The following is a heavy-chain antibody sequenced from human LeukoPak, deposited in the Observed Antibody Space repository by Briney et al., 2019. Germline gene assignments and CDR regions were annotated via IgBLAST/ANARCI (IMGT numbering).Heavy chain of an antibody. D-gene: IGHD6-19*01. CDR1: GGSISGYY. J-gene: IGHJ4*02. CDR2: LQTSGST. CDR3: ARDGGGGWYNY. V-gene: IGHV4-4*07. Sequence: SETLSLTCTVSGGSISGYYWSWIRQPAGKGLEWIGRLQTSGSTIYNPSLKSRVTMSVDTSKNHFSLKLSSVTAADTAVYYCARDGGGGWYNYWGQGTLVTVSS.